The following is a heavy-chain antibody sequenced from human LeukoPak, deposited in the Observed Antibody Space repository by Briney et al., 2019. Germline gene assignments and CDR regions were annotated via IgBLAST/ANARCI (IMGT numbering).Heavy chain of an antibody. Sequence: SQTLSLTCTVSGASINTYFWSWFRQPAGKGLEWIGRIHASGTTNYNPSLKSRVSMSIDVSKNQFSLRLNSVTAADTAVFYCARDIGSRVWGKGTTVIVSS. CDR1: GASINTYF. CDR3: ARDIGSRV. J-gene: IGHJ6*04. CDR2: IHASGTT. D-gene: IGHD1-26*01. V-gene: IGHV4-4*07.